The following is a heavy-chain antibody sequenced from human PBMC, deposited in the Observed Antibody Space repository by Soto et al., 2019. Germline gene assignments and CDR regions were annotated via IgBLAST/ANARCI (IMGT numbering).Heavy chain of an antibody. CDR1: GFTFSNYW. CDR3: ARDHKGGYYYYGMDV. V-gene: IGHV3-7*01. CDR2: INKDGSER. Sequence: GGSLRLSCAASGFTFSNYWLSWVRQAPGKGLEWVANINKDGSERYYADSVDGRFTVSRDNAKNSLYLQMNSLRAEDTAVYYCARDHKGGYYYYGMDVWGQGTTVTVSS. J-gene: IGHJ6*02.